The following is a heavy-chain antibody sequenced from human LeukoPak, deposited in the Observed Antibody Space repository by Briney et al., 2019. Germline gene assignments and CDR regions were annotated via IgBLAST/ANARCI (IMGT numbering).Heavy chain of an antibody. CDR1: GYSFTMYG. CDR3: ARDHWSHYYGSGGENYFDP. CDR2: ISGFNAYT. Sequence: ASVEVSCKASGYSFTMYGISWVRQAPGQGLEWMGWISGFNAYTNYAQKLQGRVTMTTDTSTSTAYMEVRGLRSDDTAVYYCARDHWSHYYGSGGENYFDPWGQGTLVTVSS. V-gene: IGHV1-18*01. J-gene: IGHJ5*02. D-gene: IGHD3-10*01.